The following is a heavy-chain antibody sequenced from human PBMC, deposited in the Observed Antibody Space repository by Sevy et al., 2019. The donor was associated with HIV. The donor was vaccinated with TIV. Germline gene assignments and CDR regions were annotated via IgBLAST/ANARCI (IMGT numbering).Heavy chain of an antibody. V-gene: IGHV1-2*06. CDR1: GYTFTGYY. D-gene: IGHD3-10*01. CDR3: ARDRITMVRGVTNWFDP. CDR2: INPNSGDT. Sequence: ASVKVSCKASGYTFTGYYMHWVRQAPGQGLEWMGRINPNSGDTNYAQKFQGRVTMTRDTSISTAYMELSRLRSDDTAVYYCARDRITMVRGVTNWFDPWGQGTLVTVSS. J-gene: IGHJ5*02.